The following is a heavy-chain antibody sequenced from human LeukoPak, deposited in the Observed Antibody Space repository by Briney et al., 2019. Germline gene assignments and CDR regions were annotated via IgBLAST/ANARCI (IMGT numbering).Heavy chain of an antibody. CDR2: IYYSGNT. D-gene: IGHD3-22*01. V-gene: IGHV4-59*01. J-gene: IGHJ4*02. Sequence: SETLSLTCTVSGGSISNYYRNWIRQPPGKGLEWIGYIYYSGNTNYNPSLKSRVTISVDTSENQFSLKLTSVTAADTAVYYCARHDSSGYTYFYYWGQGTLVTVSS. CDR3: ARHDSSGYTYFYY. CDR1: GGSISNYY.